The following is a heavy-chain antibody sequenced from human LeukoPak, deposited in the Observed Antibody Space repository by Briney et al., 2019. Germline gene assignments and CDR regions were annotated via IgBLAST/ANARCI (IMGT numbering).Heavy chain of an antibody. CDR3: ARRYCSSTSCYCFDF. Sequence: ASVKVSCKASGYTFTGYHMHWVRQAPGQGLEWMGLIHPDRGTTNYAQKFQGRVTMTRDTSITAAYMERSMMRSDDTAVYYCARRYCSSTSCYCFDFWGQGTLGTVSS. V-gene: IGHV1-2*02. CDR1: GYTFTGYH. J-gene: IGHJ4*02. CDR2: IHPDRGTT. D-gene: IGHD2-2*01.